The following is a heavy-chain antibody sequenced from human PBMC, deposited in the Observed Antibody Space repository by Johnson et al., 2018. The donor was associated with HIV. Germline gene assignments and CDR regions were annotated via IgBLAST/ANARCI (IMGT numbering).Heavy chain of an antibody. Sequence: QVQLVESGGGVVQPGRSLRLSCAASGFTFSSYGIHWVRQVPGKGLEWVAVISYDGSNKYYADSVKGRFTISRDNSKNTLYLQMNSLRAEDTAVYYCASKAAGTMHAFDIWGQGTMVTVSS. J-gene: IGHJ3*02. D-gene: IGHD6-13*01. V-gene: IGHV3-30*03. CDR3: ASKAAGTMHAFDI. CDR2: ISYDGSNK. CDR1: GFTFSSYG.